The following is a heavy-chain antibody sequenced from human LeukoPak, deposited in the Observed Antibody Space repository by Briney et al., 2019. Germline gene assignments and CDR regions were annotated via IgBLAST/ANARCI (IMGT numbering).Heavy chain of an antibody. D-gene: IGHD2-15*01. V-gene: IGHV4-39*01. Sequence: PSETLSQTFTVPGGSSSSSSYYFGWIRQPPRKRLSLLGRIYYSGSTYYNPSLKSRVTISVDTSKNQFSLKLSSVTAADTAVYYCASQLGYCSGGSCYSDYWGQGTLVTVSS. CDR3: ASQLGYCSGGSCYSDY. J-gene: IGHJ4*02. CDR1: GGSSSSSSYY. CDR2: IYYSGST.